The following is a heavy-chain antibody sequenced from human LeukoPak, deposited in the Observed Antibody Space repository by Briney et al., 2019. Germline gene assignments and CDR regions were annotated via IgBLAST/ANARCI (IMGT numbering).Heavy chain of an antibody. Sequence: SETLSLTCTVSGGSITSNHYYWGWIRQPPGKGLEWIGSISYGGSTHYNPSLKSRVTISVDTSKNRFSLNLSSVTAADTAVYYCASLEEYYTDSSGYYYFDFWGQGTLVTVSS. D-gene: IGHD3-22*01. V-gene: IGHV4-39*01. CDR1: GGSITSNHYY. CDR3: ASLEEYYTDSSGYYYFDF. CDR2: ISYGGST. J-gene: IGHJ4*02.